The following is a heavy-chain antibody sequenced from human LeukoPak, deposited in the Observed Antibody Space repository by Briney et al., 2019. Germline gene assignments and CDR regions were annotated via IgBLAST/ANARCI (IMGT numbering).Heavy chain of an antibody. D-gene: IGHD1-1*01. J-gene: IGHJ4*02. Sequence: GGSLRLSCAASGFTFSSYAMSWVRQAPGKGLEWVSAISGSGGSTYYVDSVKGRFTISRDNSKNTLYLQMNSLRAEDTAVYYCAKSDERRRYFDYWGQGTLVTVSS. CDR2: ISGSGGST. CDR1: GFTFSSYA. V-gene: IGHV3-23*01. CDR3: AKSDERRRYFDY.